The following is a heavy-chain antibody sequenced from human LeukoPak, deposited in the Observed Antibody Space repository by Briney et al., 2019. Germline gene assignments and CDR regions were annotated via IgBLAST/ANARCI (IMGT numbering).Heavy chain of an antibody. CDR1: GSTFTSAW. V-gene: IGHV3-7*01. D-gene: IGHD3-10*01. CDR2: MNEDGSGR. J-gene: IGHJ5*02. Sequence: GGSLRLSCAASGSTFTSAWMSWLRQTPEKGLEWVAYMNEDGSGRFYVDSAKGRFTISRDDTQNSVYLQMNSLRVEDTAVYYCAAWFGESVPWGQGTLVTVSS. CDR3: AAWFGESVP.